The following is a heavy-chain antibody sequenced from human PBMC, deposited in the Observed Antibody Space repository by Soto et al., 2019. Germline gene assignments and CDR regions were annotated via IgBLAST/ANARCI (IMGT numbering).Heavy chain of an antibody. J-gene: IGHJ6*02. CDR1: GGSVSSGDYY. CDR2: IYFNGST. CDR3: ARDSRNSYGLDV. V-gene: IGHV4-61*08. Sequence: PSETLSLTCTVSGGSVSSGDYYWSWIRQPPGKGLEWLGFIYFNGSTNYNPSLKSRVTISSDTSKNQFSLRLTSMTAEDTALYYCARDSRNSYGLDVWGQGTTVTVSS.